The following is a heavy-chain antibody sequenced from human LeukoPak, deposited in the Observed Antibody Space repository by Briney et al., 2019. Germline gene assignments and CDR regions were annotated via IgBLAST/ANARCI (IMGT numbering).Heavy chain of an antibody. D-gene: IGHD3-22*01. V-gene: IGHV4-59*12. CDR1: GGSISSYY. Sequence: SETLSLTCTVSGGSISSYYWSWIRQPPGKGLEWIGYIYDSGSTNYNPSLKSRVTISVDTSKNQFSLKLSSVTAADTAVYYCAREDYDSSDTAFDIWGQGTMVTVSS. CDR3: AREDYDSSDTAFDI. J-gene: IGHJ3*02. CDR2: IYDSGST.